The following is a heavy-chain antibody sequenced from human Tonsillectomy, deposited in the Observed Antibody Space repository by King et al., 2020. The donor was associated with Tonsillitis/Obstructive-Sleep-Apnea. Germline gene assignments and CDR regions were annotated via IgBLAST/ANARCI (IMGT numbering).Heavy chain of an antibody. CDR3: ARHPGLVLPQGPFDY. V-gene: IGHV4-39*01. J-gene: IGHJ4*02. CDR2: IYNSGGT. CDR1: GGSISSSSCY. D-gene: IGHD3/OR15-3a*01. Sequence: LQLQESGPGLVKPSETLSLTCTVSGGSISSSSCYWGWIRQPPEKGLEWIGTIYNSGGTYYNPSLKSRVTISVDTSKNQFSLNLSSVTAADTAVYYCARHPGLVLPQGPFDYWGQGTLVTVSS.